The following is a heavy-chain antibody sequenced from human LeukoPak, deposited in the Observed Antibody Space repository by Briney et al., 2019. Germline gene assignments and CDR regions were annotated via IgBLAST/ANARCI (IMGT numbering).Heavy chain of an antibody. CDR2: IKQDGSEK. CDR1: GFTFSSYW. D-gene: IGHD2-15*01. J-gene: IGHJ3*02. V-gene: IGHV3-7*01. CDR3: ARDRIYCSGGSCYPGDAFDI. Sequence: GGSLRLSCAASGFTFSSYWMSWVRQAPGKGLEWVANIKQDGSEKYYVDSVKGRFTISRDNAKNSLYLQMNSLRAEDTAVYYCARDRIYCSGGSCYPGDAFDIWGQGTMVTVSS.